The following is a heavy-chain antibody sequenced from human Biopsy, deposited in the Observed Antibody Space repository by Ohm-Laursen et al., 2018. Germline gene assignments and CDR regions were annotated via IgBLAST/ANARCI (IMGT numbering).Heavy chain of an antibody. V-gene: IGHV1-69*13. Sequence: ASVKVSCKASGVTFDTYAFGWVRQAPGQGLEWMGGRIPYFNTIYYARNFQDRAVITADRSARTTDMQLSGLRPDDTAVYYCVGEQRPPPIGVTARGDVFDLWGPGKRVTASP. J-gene: IGHJ3*01. CDR1: GVTFDTYA. CDR2: RIPYFNTI. CDR3: VGEQRPPPIGVTARGDVFDL. D-gene: IGHD2/OR15-2a*01.